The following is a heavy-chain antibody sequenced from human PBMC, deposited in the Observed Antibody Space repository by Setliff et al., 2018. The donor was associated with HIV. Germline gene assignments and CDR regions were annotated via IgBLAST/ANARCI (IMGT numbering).Heavy chain of an antibody. CDR2: ISRDSYT. D-gene: IGHD2-21*02. CDR3: ATDPHRRDGYNFDS. J-gene: IGHJ4*02. V-gene: IGHV3-11*05. Sequence: GGSLRLSCITSGFTFTDYHVSWVRQAPGKGLEWISYISRDSYTTYTDSVKGRFTVSRDNTKRSLYLQMNSLRAEDTAVYYCATDPHRRDGYNFDSCGQGTLVTVSS. CDR1: GFTFTDYH.